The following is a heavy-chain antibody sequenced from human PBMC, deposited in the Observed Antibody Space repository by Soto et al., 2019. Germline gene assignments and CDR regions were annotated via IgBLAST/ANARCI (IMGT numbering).Heavy chain of an antibody. CDR2: ISAYNGNT. J-gene: IGHJ6*02. Sequence: ASGKVSCKASGYTFTSYGISWVRQAPGQGREWMGWISAYNGNTNYAQKLQGRVTMTTDTSTSTAYMELRSLRSDDTAVYYCVRVCRGCSEDIVLVPAAEYCGMDVWGQ. D-gene: IGHD2-2*01. CDR3: VRVCRGCSEDIVLVPAAEYCGMDV. V-gene: IGHV1-18*01. CDR1: GYTFTSYG.